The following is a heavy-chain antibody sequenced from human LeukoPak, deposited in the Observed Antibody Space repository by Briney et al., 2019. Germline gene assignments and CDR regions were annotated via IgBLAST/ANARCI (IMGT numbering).Heavy chain of an antibody. CDR1: GFTFSSYS. V-gene: IGHV3-7*01. CDR3: ARRLSYDLFDY. J-gene: IGHJ4*02. D-gene: IGHD2-21*01. Sequence: GGSLRLSCAASGFTFSSYSMNWVRQAPGKVLEWVANIKQDGSEKYYVDSVKGRFTISRDNAKNSLYLQMNSLRAEDTAVYYCARRLSYDLFDYWGQGTLVTVSS. CDR2: IKQDGSEK.